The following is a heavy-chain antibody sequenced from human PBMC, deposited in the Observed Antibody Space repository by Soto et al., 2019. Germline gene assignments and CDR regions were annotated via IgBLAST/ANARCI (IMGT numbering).Heavy chain of an antibody. V-gene: IGHV4-39*01. CDR2: ISYSGST. Sequence: QLQLQESGPGLVKPSETLSLTCSVSGGSISSSSYYWGWIRQPPGKGLEWIGNISYSGSTSYNPSLKSRVPISVDTSKNQFSLKLSSVTAADTAVYYCANLYGSGWYYSWGQGTLVTVSS. D-gene: IGHD6-19*01. CDR3: ANLYGSGWYYS. CDR1: GGSISSSSYY. J-gene: IGHJ5*01.